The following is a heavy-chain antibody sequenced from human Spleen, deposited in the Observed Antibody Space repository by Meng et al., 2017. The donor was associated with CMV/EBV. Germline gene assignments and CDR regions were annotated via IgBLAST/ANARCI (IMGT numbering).Heavy chain of an antibody. CDR2: IYYSGIT. D-gene: IGHD2-8*01. J-gene: IGHJ6*02. V-gene: IGHV4-30-4*08. CDR3: ARLLLYLDRYYYYGMDV. CDR1: GDSISSGDYY. Sequence: SETLSLTCSVSGDSISSGDYYWSWIRQPPGKGLEWIGYIRQPPGKGLDWIGYIYYSGITYYIPSLKSGVTISVDTSKKQLSLKLSSVTATDTAVYYCARLLLYLDRYYYYGMDVWGQGTTVTVSS.